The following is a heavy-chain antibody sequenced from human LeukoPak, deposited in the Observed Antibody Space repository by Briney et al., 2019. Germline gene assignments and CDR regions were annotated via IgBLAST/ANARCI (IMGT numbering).Heavy chain of an antibody. Sequence: ASVKVSCKASGYTFTSYYMHWVRQAPGQGLERMGIINPSGGSTSYAQKFQGRVTMTRDTSTSTVYMELSSLRSEDTAVYYCARVVYDILTGYYDDAFDIWGQGTMVTVSS. V-gene: IGHV1-46*01. CDR3: ARVVYDILTGYYDDAFDI. J-gene: IGHJ3*02. D-gene: IGHD3-9*01. CDR1: GYTFTSYY. CDR2: INPSGGST.